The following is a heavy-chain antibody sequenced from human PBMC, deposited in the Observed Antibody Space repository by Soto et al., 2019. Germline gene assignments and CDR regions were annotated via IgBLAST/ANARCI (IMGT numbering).Heavy chain of an antibody. CDR3: AGLPYGNFDSLGRSTWSDP. V-gene: IGHV4-59*01. D-gene: IGHD4-17*01. Sequence: QVQLQESGPGLVKPSETLSLTCTVSGGSISGYYWNWIRQPPGKGLEWIGYVYYSRSTNYNPSLKSRVSISTDRSMCQFPLKLNFVPAGDRAVYYCAGLPYGNFDSLGRSTWSDPWGRGTLVTVSP. CDR1: GGSISGYY. J-gene: IGHJ5*02. CDR2: VYYSRST.